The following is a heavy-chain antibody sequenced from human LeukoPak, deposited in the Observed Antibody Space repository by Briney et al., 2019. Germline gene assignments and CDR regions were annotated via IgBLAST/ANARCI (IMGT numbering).Heavy chain of an antibody. V-gene: IGHV3-23*01. D-gene: IGHD6-6*01. CDR2: LSGSGDTT. CDR1: GFTFSSYA. CDR3: AKSPTQYSSSFDS. Sequence: HPGGSLRLSCAASGFTFSSYAMSWVRQAPGKGLEWVSVLSGSGDTTFYADSVKGRFTISRDNSKNTLYLQMNSLRSEDTAIYYCAKSPTQYSSSFDSWGQGTLVTVSS. J-gene: IGHJ4*02.